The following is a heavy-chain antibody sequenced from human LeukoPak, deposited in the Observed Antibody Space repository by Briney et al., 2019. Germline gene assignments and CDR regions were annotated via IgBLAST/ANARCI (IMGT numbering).Heavy chain of an antibody. CDR2: IYYSGST. J-gene: IGHJ4*02. Sequence: KPSETPSLTCTVSGGSISSYYWSWIRQPPGKGLEWIGYIYYSGSTNYNPSLKSRVTISVDTSKNQFSLKLSSVTAADTAVYYCARGYDFWSGYDYWGQGTLVTVSS. V-gene: IGHV4-59*01. CDR1: GGSISSYY. CDR3: ARGYDFWSGYDY. D-gene: IGHD3-3*01.